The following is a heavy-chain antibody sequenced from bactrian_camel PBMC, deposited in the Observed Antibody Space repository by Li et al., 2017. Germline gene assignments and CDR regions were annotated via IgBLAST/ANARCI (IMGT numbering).Heavy chain of an antibody. D-gene: IGHD7*01. CDR3: AAGVTWTWACGGLNSDAYIY. V-gene: IGHV3S53*01. CDR2: ISNDAGA. J-gene: IGHJ4*01. Sequence: HVQLVESGGGSVPAGGSLRLTCTASVSAYVAYVYAMAWFRQAPGKEREAVAGISNDAGAAYADSVQGRFTISKDNAKNSLYLQMNSLKPEDTAMYYCAAGVTWTWACGGLNSDAYIYWGQGTQVTVS. CDR1: VSAYVAYVYA.